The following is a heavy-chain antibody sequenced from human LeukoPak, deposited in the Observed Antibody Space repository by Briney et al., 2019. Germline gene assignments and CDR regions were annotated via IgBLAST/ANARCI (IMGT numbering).Heavy chain of an antibody. CDR3: AREISFGRFLNAFDI. J-gene: IGHJ3*02. V-gene: IGHV1-69*13. CDR1: GGTFSSYA. CDR2: IIPIFGTA. D-gene: IGHD3-3*01. Sequence: SVKVSCKASGGTFSSYAISWVRQAPGQGLEWMGGIIPIFGTANYAQKFQGRVTITADESTSTAYMGLSSLRSEDTAVYYCAREISFGRFLNAFDIWGQGTMVTVSS.